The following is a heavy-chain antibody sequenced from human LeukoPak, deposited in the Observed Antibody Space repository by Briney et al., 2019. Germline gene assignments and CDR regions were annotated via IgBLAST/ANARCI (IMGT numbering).Heavy chain of an antibody. D-gene: IGHD1-1*01. CDR1: GGTFSSYA. CDR3: ARRSLGNDVIGRTPYFDY. Sequence: ASVKVSCQASGGTFSSYAISGVRQAPGQGLEWMGVIIPIFGTANYAQKFQGRVTITADESTSTAYMELSSLRSEDTAVYYCARRSLGNDVIGRTPYFDYWGQGTLVTVSS. CDR2: IIPIFGTA. V-gene: IGHV1-69*13. J-gene: IGHJ4*02.